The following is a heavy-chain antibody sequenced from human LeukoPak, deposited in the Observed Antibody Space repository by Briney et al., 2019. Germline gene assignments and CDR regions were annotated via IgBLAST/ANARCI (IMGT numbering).Heavy chain of an antibody. J-gene: IGHJ4*02. Sequence: PGGSLRLSCVASGFSFSNYWMNWVRQAPGKGLEWVPNIKEDGSEKYYVDSVKGRFTISRDNAKNSLYLQMSSLRDEDTAVYYCARGRRDTQYQVFDYWGQGTLVTVSS. CDR2: IKEDGSEK. D-gene: IGHD2-2*01. CDR1: GFSFSNYW. V-gene: IGHV3-7*01. CDR3: ARGRRDTQYQVFDY.